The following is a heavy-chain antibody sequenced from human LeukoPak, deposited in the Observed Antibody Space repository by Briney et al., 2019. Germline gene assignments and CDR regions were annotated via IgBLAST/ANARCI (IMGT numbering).Heavy chain of an antibody. CDR1: GFTFSSYG. V-gene: IGHV3-30*02. J-gene: IGHJ3*02. CDR2: IRYDGSNK. D-gene: IGHD6-19*01. Sequence: GGSLRLSCAASGFTFSSYGMHWVRQAPGKGLEWVAFIRYDGSNKYYADSVKGRFTISRDNSKNTLYLQMNSLRAEDTAVYYCAKDSSGWTPHDAFDIWGQGTMVTVSS. CDR3: AKDSSGWTPHDAFDI.